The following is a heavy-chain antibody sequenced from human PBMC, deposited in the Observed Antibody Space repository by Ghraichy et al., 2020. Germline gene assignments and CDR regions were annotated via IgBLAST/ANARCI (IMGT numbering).Heavy chain of an antibody. D-gene: IGHD1-26*01. Sequence: SETLSLTCTVSGGSISSYYWSWIRQPPGKGLEWIGYIYYSGSTNYNPSLKSRVTISVDTSKNQFSLKLSSVTAADTAVYYCARHSGSYYSPSDYWGQGTLVTVSS. CDR3: ARHSGSYYSPSDY. J-gene: IGHJ4*02. CDR2: IYYSGST. V-gene: IGHV4-59*01. CDR1: GGSISSYY.